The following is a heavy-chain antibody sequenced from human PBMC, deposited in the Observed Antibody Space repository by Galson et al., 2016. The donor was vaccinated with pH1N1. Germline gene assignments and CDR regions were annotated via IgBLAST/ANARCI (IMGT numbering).Heavy chain of an antibody. V-gene: IGHV1-46*01. CDR2: IDPSGGGT. J-gene: IGHJ4*02. D-gene: IGHD1-26*01. CDR3: TRDLGRRREF. Sequence: VKVSCKASGYTFTTSYIHWVRQAPGEGLEWMGVIDPSGGGTTYAQKFQARVTMTRDTSTSTVYLDLSRLKSEDTSVYYCTRDLGRRREFWGQGTLVTVSS. CDR1: GYTFTTSY.